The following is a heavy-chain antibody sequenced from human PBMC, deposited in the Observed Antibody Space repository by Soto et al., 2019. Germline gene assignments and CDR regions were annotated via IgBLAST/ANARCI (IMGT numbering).Heavy chain of an antibody. CDR3: ARYSGRPMVRGVSNWFDP. Sequence: QVQLVQSGAEVKKPGPSVKVSCKASGYTFTSYGISWVRQAPGQVRKWMGWISAYNGNTNYAQKLQGRVTMTTDTSMSTVFMELRSLRSDDTAVYYCARYSGRPMVRGVSNWFDPWGQGTLVTVSS. CDR1: GYTFTSYG. J-gene: IGHJ5*02. V-gene: IGHV1-18*01. CDR2: ISAYNGNT. D-gene: IGHD3-10*01.